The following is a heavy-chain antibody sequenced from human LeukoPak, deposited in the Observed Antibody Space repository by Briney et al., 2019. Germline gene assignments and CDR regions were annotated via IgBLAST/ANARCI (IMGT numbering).Heavy chain of an antibody. J-gene: IGHJ4*02. CDR1: GFTFTNYA. D-gene: IGHD2-2*02. Sequence: GRSLRLSCETSGFTFTNYAMSWVRQAPGKGLEWLSAFTGRPGRTYYADSVRGRFTISRDTSKNTLFLEMSSLRVEDTAIYFCAKDHLLCTSTSCYIDYFDSWGQGTLVTVSS. CDR3: AKDHLLCTSTSCYIDYFDS. V-gene: IGHV3-23*01. CDR2: FTGRPGRT.